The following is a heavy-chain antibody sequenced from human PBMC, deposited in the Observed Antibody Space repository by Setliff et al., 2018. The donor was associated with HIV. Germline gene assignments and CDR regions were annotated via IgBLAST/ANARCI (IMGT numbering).Heavy chain of an antibody. V-gene: IGHV3-15*01. CDR3: ARVNYGDYEGAFDI. CDR2: IKSKTDGGTT. CDR1: GFTFSNAW. D-gene: IGHD4-17*01. J-gene: IGHJ3*02. Sequence: GGSLRLSCAASGFTFSNAWMSWVRQAPGKGLEWVGRIKSKTDGGTTDYAAPVKGRFTISRDDSKNTLYLQMNSLRAEDTAVYYCARVNYGDYEGAFDIWGQGTMVTVSS.